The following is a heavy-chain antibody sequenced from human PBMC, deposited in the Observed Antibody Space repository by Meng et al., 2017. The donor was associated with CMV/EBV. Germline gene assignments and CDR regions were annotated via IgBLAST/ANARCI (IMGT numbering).Heavy chain of an antibody. Sequence: ESGGGLFQPGGSLRLSCAVSGFTLRRYWMHWVRQAPGKGLEWVSRIDSDGRDITYADSVRGRFTISRDDAKNTLYLQMNSLRVEDTAVYYCARGVAESLGWEMGYWGQGTLVTVSS. CDR1: GFTLRRYW. CDR2: IDSDGRDI. V-gene: IGHV3-74*03. D-gene: IGHD1-26*01. CDR3: ARGVAESLGWEMGY. J-gene: IGHJ4*02.